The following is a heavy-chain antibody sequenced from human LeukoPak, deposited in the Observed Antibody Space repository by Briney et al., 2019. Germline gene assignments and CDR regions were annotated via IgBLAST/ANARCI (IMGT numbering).Heavy chain of an antibody. CDR1: GGSISSYY. CDR3: AGWTYYYGSGSYYMGYYFGY. CDR2: IYYSGST. V-gene: IGHV4-59*01. D-gene: IGHD3-10*01. Sequence: SETLSLTCTVSGGSISSYYWSWIRQPPGKGLEWIGYIYYSGSTNYNPSLKSRVTISVDTSKNQFSLKLSSVTAADTAVYYCAGWTYYYGSGSYYMGYYFGYWGQGTLVTVSS. J-gene: IGHJ4*02.